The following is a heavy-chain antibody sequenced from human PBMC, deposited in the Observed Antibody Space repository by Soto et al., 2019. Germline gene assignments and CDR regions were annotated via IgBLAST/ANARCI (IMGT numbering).Heavy chain of an antibody. CDR3: AKDLQTTVVRAYDY. CDR2: VSASGLNT. V-gene: IGHV3-23*01. Sequence: GGALSLSCAASGFTCSTYSMSWVRQAPGKGLEWVSGVSASGLNTDYADPEQGRFYISRDNSKNTVDLQMTSLRAEDTAIYYCAKDLQTTVVRAYDYWGQGTLVTVSS. CDR1: GFTCSTYS. D-gene: IGHD4-17*01. J-gene: IGHJ4*02.